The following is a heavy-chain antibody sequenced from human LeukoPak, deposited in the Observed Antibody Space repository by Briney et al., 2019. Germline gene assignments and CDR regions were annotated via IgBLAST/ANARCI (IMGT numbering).Heavy chain of an antibody. V-gene: IGHV4-39*02. CDR2: IYYSGST. J-gene: IGHJ4*02. CDR3: ARELGYCSSTSCYADKVDY. Sequence: SETLSLICTVSAGSISSSSYYWGWIRQPPGKGLEWIGSIYYSGSTYYNPSLKSRVTISVDTSKNQFSLKLSSVTAADTAVFYCARELGYCSSTSCYADKVDYWGQGTLVTVSS. CDR1: AGSISSSSYY. D-gene: IGHD2-2*01.